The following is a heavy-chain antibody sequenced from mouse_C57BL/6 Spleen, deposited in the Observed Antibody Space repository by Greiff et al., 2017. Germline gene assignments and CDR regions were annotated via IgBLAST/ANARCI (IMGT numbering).Heavy chain of an antibody. CDR3: ARYTGREAFAY. V-gene: IGHV7-3*01. J-gene: IGHJ3*01. CDR1: GFTFTDYY. CDR2: IRNKANGYTT. Sequence: EVKLVESGGGLVQPGGSLSLSCAASGFTFTDYYMSWVRQPPGKALEWLGFIRNKANGYTTEYSASVKGRFTISRDNSQSILYLQMNALRAEDSATYYCARYTGREAFAYWGQGTLVTVSA. D-gene: IGHD4-1*01.